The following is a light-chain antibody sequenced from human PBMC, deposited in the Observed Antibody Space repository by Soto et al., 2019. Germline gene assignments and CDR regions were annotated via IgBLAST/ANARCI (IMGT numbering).Light chain of an antibody. CDR3: QQSYSTPPWT. CDR1: QSISTY. CDR2: DAS. Sequence: EIVLTQSPATLSLSPGESATLSCRASQSISTYLARYQQKPGQPPRLLIYDASYRASGVPARFSGSGSGTDFTLTISSLQPEDFATYFCQQSYSTPPWTFGQGTKVDI. V-gene: IGKV3-11*01. J-gene: IGKJ1*01.